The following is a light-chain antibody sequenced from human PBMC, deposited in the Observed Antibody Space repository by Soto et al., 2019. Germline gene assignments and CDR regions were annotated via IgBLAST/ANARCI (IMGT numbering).Light chain of an antibody. CDR3: QSYDSSLSAPYV. Sequence: QSALAQPPSVSGAPGQRVTISCTGSSPNIGAGYGVHWYQHLPGTAPKLLIYGNNNRPSGVPDRFSASKSGPSASLAITGLQADDEADYYCQSYDSSLSAPYVFGTGTKVTVL. J-gene: IGLJ1*01. V-gene: IGLV1-40*01. CDR1: SPNIGAGYG. CDR2: GNN.